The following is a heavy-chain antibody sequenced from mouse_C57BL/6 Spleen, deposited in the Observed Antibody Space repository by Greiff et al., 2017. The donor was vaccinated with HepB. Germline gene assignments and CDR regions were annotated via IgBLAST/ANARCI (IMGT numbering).Heavy chain of an antibody. V-gene: IGHV1-15*01. CDR3: TRDYDYDDVLMDY. CDR1: GYTFTDYE. D-gene: IGHD2-4*01. Sequence: VQLQQSGAELVRPGASVTLSCKASGYTFTDYEMHWVKQTPVHGLEWIGAIDPETGGTAYNQKFKGKAILTADKSSSTAYMELRSLTSEDSAVYYWTRDYDYDDVLMDYWGQGTSVTVSS. J-gene: IGHJ4*01. CDR2: IDPETGGT.